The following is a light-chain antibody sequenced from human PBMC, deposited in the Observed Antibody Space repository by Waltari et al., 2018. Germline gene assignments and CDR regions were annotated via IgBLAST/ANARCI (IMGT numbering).Light chain of an antibody. J-gene: IGKJ1*01. Sequence: EIVLTQYPGTLSLSPGERAAVSCRASQTVSSSHLAWSQQKPGQAPRLLIYGASTRASGIPDRFSGGGFGTDFTLTIDRLEPEDFAVYYCHQYSSTPWTFGQGTRVEIK. CDR1: QTVSSSH. CDR3: HQYSSTPWT. V-gene: IGKV3-20*01. CDR2: GAS.